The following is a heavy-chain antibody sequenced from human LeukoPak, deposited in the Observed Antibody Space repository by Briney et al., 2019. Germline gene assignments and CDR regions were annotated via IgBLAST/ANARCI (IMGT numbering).Heavy chain of an antibody. Sequence: SETLFLTCTVSGYSISSGYYWGWIRQPPGKGLEWIGSIYHSGSTYYNPSLKSRVTISVDTSKNQFSLKLSSVTAADTAVYYCARDLGGFDYWGQGTLVTVSS. J-gene: IGHJ4*02. CDR2: IYHSGST. CDR1: GYSISSGYY. CDR3: ARDLGGFDY. D-gene: IGHD3-3*01. V-gene: IGHV4-38-2*02.